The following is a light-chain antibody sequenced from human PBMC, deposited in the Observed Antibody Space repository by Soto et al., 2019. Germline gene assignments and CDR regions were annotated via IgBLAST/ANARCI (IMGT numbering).Light chain of an antibody. CDR2: AAS. CDR3: QQYNSYPIT. V-gene: IGKV1D-16*01. Sequence: DLQMTQTTSSLSASIGDRVTITCRAIQGIGSWLSWYQQKPEKAPKSLIYAASSLQSGVPSRFTGSGSGTDFTLTISNLQPEDFATHYCQQYNSYPITFGQGTRLEIK. J-gene: IGKJ5*01. CDR1: QGIGSW.